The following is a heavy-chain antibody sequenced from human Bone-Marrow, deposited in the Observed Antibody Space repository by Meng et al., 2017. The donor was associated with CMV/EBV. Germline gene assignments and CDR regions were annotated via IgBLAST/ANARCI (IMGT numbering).Heavy chain of an antibody. CDR1: TFSAYH. J-gene: IGHJ5*02. D-gene: IGHD3-22*01. CDR3: AREDRERNPMVVVVSILDL. CDR2: INPKTGGT. Sequence: TFSAYHMHWVRQATGQGFEWMGLINPKTGGTNYAQNFQGRVTMSRDTSITTVYMEVRGLKSDDTAVYFCAREDRERNPMVVVVSILDLWGQGTLVTVSS. V-gene: IGHV1-2*02.